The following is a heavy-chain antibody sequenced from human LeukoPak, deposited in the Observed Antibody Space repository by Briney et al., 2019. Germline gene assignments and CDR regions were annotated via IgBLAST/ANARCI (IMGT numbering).Heavy chain of an antibody. D-gene: IGHD3-22*01. J-gene: IGHJ4*02. CDR1: GGTFSSYA. CDR3: AREGTVGRYYDSSGYYGVY. Sequence: SVKVSCKASGGTFSSYAISWVRQAPGQGLEGMGGIIPIFGTANYAQKFQGRVTITADESTSTAYMELSSLRSEDTAVYYCAREGTVGRYYDSSGYYGVYWGQGTLVTVSS. CDR2: IIPIFGTA. V-gene: IGHV1-69*13.